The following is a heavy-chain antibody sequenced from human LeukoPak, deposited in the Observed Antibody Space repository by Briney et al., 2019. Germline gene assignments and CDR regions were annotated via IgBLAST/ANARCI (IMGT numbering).Heavy chain of an antibody. Sequence: SETLSLTCTVSGYSISSGYYWGWIRQPPGKGLEWIGSIYHIGSTYYNPSLKIRVTISVDTSKNQFSLKLSSVTAADTAVYYCAKSSYSIFDYWGQGTLVTVSS. CDR2: IYHIGST. J-gene: IGHJ4*02. CDR3: AKSSYSIFDY. V-gene: IGHV4-38-2*02. CDR1: GYSISSGYY. D-gene: IGHD5-18*01.